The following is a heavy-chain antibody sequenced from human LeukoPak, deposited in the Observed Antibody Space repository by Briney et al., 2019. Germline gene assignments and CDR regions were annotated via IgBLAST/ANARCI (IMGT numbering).Heavy chain of an antibody. V-gene: IGHV1-24*01. CDR1: GYTLTELS. CDR3: ATASMVRGVSFDY. Sequence: ASVKVSCKVSGYTLTELSMHWVPRAPGKGLEWIGGFDPEDGETIYAQKFQGRVTMTEDTSTDTAYMELSSLRSEDTAVYYCATASMVRGVSFDYWGQGTLVTVSS. D-gene: IGHD3-10*01. CDR2: FDPEDGET. J-gene: IGHJ4*02.